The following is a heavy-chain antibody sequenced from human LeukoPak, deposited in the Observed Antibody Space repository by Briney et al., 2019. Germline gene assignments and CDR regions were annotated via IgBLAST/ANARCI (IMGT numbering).Heavy chain of an antibody. V-gene: IGHV1-46*01. D-gene: IGHD2-15*01. CDR2: INPSGGST. CDR1: GYTFSGLY. Sequence: ASVKVSCKASGYTFSGLYIHWVRQAPGQGLEWMGIINPSGGSTSYAQKLQGRVTMTTDTSTSTAYMELRSLRSDDTAVYYCARVSVVNRPHREYFQHWGRGTLVTVSS. J-gene: IGHJ1*01. CDR3: ARVSVVNRPHREYFQH.